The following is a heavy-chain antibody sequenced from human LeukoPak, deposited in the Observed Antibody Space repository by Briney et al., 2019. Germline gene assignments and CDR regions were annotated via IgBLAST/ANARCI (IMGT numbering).Heavy chain of an antibody. CDR3: ARVYSSGWYYFDY. Sequence: SETLSLTCTVSGGSISSYYWSWIRQPPGGGLEWIGYIYYSGSTNYNPSLKSRVTISVDTSKNQFSLKLSSVTAADTAVYYCARVYSSGWYYFDYWGQGTLVTVSS. J-gene: IGHJ4*02. V-gene: IGHV4-59*01. CDR1: GGSISSYY. D-gene: IGHD6-19*01. CDR2: IYYSGST.